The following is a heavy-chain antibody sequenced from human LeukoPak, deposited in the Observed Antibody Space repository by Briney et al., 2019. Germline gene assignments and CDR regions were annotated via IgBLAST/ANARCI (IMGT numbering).Heavy chain of an antibody. CDR1: GGSISSGDYY. J-gene: IGHJ4*02. Sequence: SETLSLTCTVSGGSISSGDYYWSWIRQPPGKGLEYVGESNHAGGTDYNPFLKGRVTISVDTSKNQFSLNLNSVTAADTAVYYCARGLSGHYFDYWGQGILVTVSS. CDR3: ARGLSGHYFDY. D-gene: IGHD6-25*01. V-gene: IGHV4-39*07. CDR2: SNHAGGT.